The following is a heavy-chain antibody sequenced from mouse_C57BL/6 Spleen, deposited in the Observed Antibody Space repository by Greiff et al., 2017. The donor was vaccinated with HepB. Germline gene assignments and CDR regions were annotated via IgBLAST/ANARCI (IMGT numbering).Heavy chain of an antibody. CDR3: ARYYDYVGYYFDY. CDR1: GYTFTSYG. CDR2: IYPRSGNT. D-gene: IGHD2-4*01. V-gene: IGHV1-81*01. J-gene: IGHJ2*01. Sequence: QVQLQQSGAELARPGASVKLSCKASGYTFTSYGISWVKQRTGQGLEWIGEIYPRSGNTYYNEKFKGKATLTADKSSSTAYMELRRLTSEDSAVYFCARYYDYVGYYFDYWGQGTTLTVSS.